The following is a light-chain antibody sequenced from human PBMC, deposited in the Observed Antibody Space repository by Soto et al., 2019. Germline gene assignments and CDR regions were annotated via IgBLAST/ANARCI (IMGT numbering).Light chain of an antibody. CDR1: QSVSSSY. CDR2: GAS. J-gene: IGKJ4*01. Sequence: VLAQSRSTLSLSPGDRAPLSCRASQSVSSSYLAWYQQKPGQAPRFLIYGASTRATGIPARFSGSGSGTEFTLTISSLQSEDFAVYYCQQYDNWPLTFGGGTNVDIK. V-gene: IGKV3-15*01. CDR3: QQYDNWPLT.